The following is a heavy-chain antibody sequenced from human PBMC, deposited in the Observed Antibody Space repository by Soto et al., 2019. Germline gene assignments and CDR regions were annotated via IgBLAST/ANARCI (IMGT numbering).Heavy chain of an antibody. J-gene: IGHJ4*02. V-gene: IGHV1-69*13. CDR1: GGTFSSYA. D-gene: IGHD1-26*01. CDR2: IIPIFGTA. Sequence: EASVKVSCKASGGTFSSYAVSWVRQAPGQGLEWMGGIIPIFGTANYAQKFQGRVTITADESTSTAYMELSSLRSEDTAVYYCARTGSGSYYFDYWGQGTLVTVSS. CDR3: ARTGSGSYYFDY.